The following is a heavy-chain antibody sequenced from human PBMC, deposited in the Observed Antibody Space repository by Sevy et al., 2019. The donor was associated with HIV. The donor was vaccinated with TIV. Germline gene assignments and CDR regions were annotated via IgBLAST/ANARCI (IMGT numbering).Heavy chain of an antibody. CDR1: GGSISSYY. D-gene: IGHD6-6*01. J-gene: IGHJ6*02. CDR2: TYYSGST. V-gene: IGHV4-59*01. Sequence: SETLSLTCTVSGGSISSYYWSWIRQPPGKGLEWIGYTYYSGSTNYNPSLKSRVTISVDTSKNQFSLKLSSVTAADTAVYYCARDRRYSSSSFSYYYGMDVWGQGTTVTVSS. CDR3: ARDRRYSSSSFSYYYGMDV.